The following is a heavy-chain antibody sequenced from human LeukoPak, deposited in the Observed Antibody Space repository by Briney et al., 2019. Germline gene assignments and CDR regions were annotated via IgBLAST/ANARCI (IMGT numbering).Heavy chain of an antibody. J-gene: IGHJ4*02. CDR3: AKRRSTATTVDS. CDR2: ISYDGSKK. CDR1: GFTFSNYA. V-gene: IGHV3-30-3*02. D-gene: IGHD4-17*01. Sequence: PGRSLRLSCEASGFTFSNYAMHWVRQAPGKGLEWVALISYDGSKKYYADSVKGRFTISRDTSRNTLYLQMNSLRAEDTAVYYCAKRRSTATTVDSWGQGTLVTVSS.